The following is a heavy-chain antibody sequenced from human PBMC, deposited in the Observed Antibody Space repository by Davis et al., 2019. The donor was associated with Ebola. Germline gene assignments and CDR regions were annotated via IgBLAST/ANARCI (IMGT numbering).Heavy chain of an antibody. V-gene: IGHV3-30*18. Sequence: GSLRLSCAASGFSFSSYGMHWVRQAPGKGLEWVAVISYDGSNKYYADSVKGRFTISRDNSKNTLYLQMNSLRAEDTAVYYCAKDLGAGSLDYWGQGTLVTVSS. J-gene: IGHJ4*02. CDR3: AKDLGAGSLDY. CDR2: ISYDGSNK. CDR1: GFSFSSYG. D-gene: IGHD1-26*01.